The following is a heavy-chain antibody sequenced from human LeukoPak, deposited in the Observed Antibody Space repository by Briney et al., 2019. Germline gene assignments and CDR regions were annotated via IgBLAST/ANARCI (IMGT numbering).Heavy chain of an antibody. J-gene: IGHJ6*03. CDR3: ARQQLSGLREVYYYMDV. Sequence: ASVKVSCKVSGYTHTELSMHWVRQVPGQGLEWMGWISAYNGNTNSAQKLQGRVTMTTDTSTSTVYMELRSLRSDDTAVYYCARQQLSGLREVYYYMDVWGKGTTVTLSS. V-gene: IGHV1-18*01. CDR2: ISAYNGNT. CDR1: GYTHTELS. D-gene: IGHD4-17*01.